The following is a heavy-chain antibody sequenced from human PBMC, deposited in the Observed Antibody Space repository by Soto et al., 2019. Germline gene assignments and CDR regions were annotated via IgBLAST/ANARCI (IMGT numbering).Heavy chain of an antibody. CDR1: GGSFSGYY. V-gene: IGHV4-34*01. D-gene: IGHD3-10*01. J-gene: IGHJ4*02. CDR2: INHSGST. Sequence: PSETLSLTCAVYGGSFSGYYWSWIRQPPGKGLEWIGEINHSGSTNYNPSLKSRVTISVDTSKNQFSLKLSSVTAADTAVYYCARDRDYYGSGSYRARGNASYYFDYWGQGTLVTVSS. CDR3: ARDRDYYGSGSYRARGNASYYFDY.